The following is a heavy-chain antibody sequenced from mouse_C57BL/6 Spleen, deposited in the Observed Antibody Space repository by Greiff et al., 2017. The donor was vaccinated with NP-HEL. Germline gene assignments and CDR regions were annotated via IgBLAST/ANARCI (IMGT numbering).Heavy chain of an antibody. CDR1: GFTFSDFY. V-gene: IGHV7-1*01. CDR2: SRNKANDYTT. CDR3: ARMQEDWYFDV. J-gene: IGHJ1*03. Sequence: EVKVVESGGGLVQSGRSLRLSCATSGFTFSDFYMEWVRQAPGTGLEWIAASRNKANDYTTEYSASVKGRFIVSRDTSQSILYLQMNALRAEDTAIYYCARMQEDWYFDVWGTGTTVTVSS.